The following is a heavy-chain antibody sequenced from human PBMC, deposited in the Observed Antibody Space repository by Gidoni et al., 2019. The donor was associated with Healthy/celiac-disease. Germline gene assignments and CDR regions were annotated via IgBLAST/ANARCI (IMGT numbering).Heavy chain of an antibody. D-gene: IGHD3-10*01. CDR2: IDPSDSYT. J-gene: IGHJ6*02. Sequence: EVQLVQSGAAVNKPGESLRLACTGSGYSFTSSWISWVRQMPGKGLDGMGRIDPSDSYTNYSPSFQGHVTISADKSISTAYLQWSSLKASDTAMYYWARPKSTIKGTMGYYYYGMDVWGQGTTVTVSS. V-gene: IGHV5-10-1*03. CDR1: GYSFTSSW. CDR3: ARPKSTIKGTMGYYYYGMDV.